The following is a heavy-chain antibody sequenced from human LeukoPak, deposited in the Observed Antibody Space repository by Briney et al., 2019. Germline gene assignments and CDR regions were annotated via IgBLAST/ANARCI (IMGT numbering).Heavy chain of an antibody. CDR3: ATLRLSDHFDY. D-gene: IGHD2-15*01. CDR2: ITDNGNTT. J-gene: IGHJ4*02. Sequence: GGSLRLSCAASGFTFSSYAMNWVRLSPGKGLEWVAAITDNGNTTYYADSVKGRFTISRDNSKNTLYLQMNSLRAEDTAVYYCATLRLSDHFDYWGQGTLVTVSS. V-gene: IGHV3-23*01. CDR1: GFTFSSYA.